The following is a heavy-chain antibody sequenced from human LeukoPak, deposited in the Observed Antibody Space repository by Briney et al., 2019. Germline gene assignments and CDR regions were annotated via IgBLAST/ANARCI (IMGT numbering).Heavy chain of an antibody. V-gene: IGHV3-9*01. CDR2: ISWNSGSI. CDR3: AKAFFSAYYFDY. Sequence: GGSLRLSCAASGFTFDDYAMHWVRQALGKGLEWVSGISWNSGSIGYADSVKGRFTISRDNAKNSLYLQMNSLRAEDTALYYCAKAFFSAYYFDYWGQGTLVTVSS. J-gene: IGHJ4*02. D-gene: IGHD3-16*01. CDR1: GFTFDDYA.